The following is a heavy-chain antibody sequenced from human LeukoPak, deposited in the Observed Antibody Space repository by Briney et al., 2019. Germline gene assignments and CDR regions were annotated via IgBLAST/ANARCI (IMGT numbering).Heavy chain of an antibody. V-gene: IGHV3-48*01. CDR3: ARGLHSRLYDSSVYYPY. CDR2: ISSSSSTI. J-gene: IGHJ4*02. D-gene: IGHD3-22*01. CDR1: GFTFSSYS. Sequence: GGSLRLSCAASGFTFSSYSMNWVRQAPGKGLEWVSYISSSSSTIYYADSVKGRFTVSRDNAKNSLYLQMNSLRAEDTAIYYCARGLHSRLYDSSVYYPYWGQGTLVTVSS.